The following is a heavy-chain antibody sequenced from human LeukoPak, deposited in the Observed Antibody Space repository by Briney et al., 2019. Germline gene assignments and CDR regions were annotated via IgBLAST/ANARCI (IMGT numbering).Heavy chain of an antibody. CDR2: IYKSGRT. D-gene: IGHD3-22*01. CDR1: SGSINSYY. V-gene: IGHV4-59*01. J-gene: IGHJ3*02. CDR3: ARARNYYDSSGFYYEGDAFDI. Sequence: SETLSLTCTVSSGSINSYYWSWIRQPPGKGLEWIGYIYKSGRTNYSPTLKSRVTISVDTSKNQFSLKLSSVTAADTAVYYCARARNYYDSSGFYYEGDAFDIWGQGTMVTVSS.